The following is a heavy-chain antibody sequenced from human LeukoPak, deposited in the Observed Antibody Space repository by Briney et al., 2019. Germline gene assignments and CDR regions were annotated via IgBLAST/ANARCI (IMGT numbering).Heavy chain of an antibody. CDR2: ITSSGTYI. CDR3: ARDPYSGNYGNDYYYYMDV. CDR1: GFTFSNYN. V-gene: IGHV3-21*01. Sequence: PGGSLRLSCAASGFTFSNYNMNWVRQAPGKAMEWVSSITSSGTYIFYADSVKGRFTISRDNAKNSLYLQMDSLGAEDTAVYYCARDPYSGNYGNDYYYYMDVWGKGTTVTISS. J-gene: IGHJ6*03. D-gene: IGHD1-26*01.